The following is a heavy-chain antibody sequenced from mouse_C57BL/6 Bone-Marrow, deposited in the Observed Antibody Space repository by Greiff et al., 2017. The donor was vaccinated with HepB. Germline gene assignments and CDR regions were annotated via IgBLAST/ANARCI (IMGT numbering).Heavy chain of an antibody. Sequence: EVQLVESGAELVKPGASVKLSCTASGFNIKDYYMHWVKQRTEQGLEWIGRIDPEYGETKYAPRFQGKATITADTSSNTAYLQLSSLTSEDTAVYYSAREEAMDYWGQGTSVTVSS. J-gene: IGHJ4*01. CDR1: GFNIKDYY. V-gene: IGHV14-2*01. CDR2: IDPEYGET. CDR3: AREEAMDY.